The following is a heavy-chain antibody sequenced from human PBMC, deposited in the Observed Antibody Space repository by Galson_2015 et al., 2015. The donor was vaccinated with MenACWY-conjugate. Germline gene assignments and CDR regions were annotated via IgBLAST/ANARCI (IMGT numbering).Heavy chain of an antibody. D-gene: IGHD3-10*01. J-gene: IGHJ6*02. Sequence: SVKVSCKASGYTFTSYGISWVRQAPGQGLEWMGGIIPIFGTANYAQKFQGRVTITADESTSTAYMELSSLRSEDTAVYYCARLGYYGSGSPYYYYGMDVWGQGTTVTVSS. V-gene: IGHV1-69*13. CDR2: IIPIFGTA. CDR3: ARLGYYGSGSPYYYYGMDV. CDR1: GYTFTSYG.